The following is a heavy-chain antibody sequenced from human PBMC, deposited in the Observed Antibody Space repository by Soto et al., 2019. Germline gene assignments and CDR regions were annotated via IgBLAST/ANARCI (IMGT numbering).Heavy chain of an antibody. V-gene: IGHV1-18*01. CDR3: AREDLGYYYYGMDV. Sequence: ASVQGSCKTSGYTLTSYGSGWGRQAPGQGLEWMGWISAYNGDTKYAQKLQGRVTVTTDTSTSTAYMELRSLRSGDTAVYYCAREDLGYYYYGMDVWGQGTTVTVSS. J-gene: IGHJ6*02. CDR1: GYTLTSYG. D-gene: IGHD3-16*01. CDR2: ISAYNGDT.